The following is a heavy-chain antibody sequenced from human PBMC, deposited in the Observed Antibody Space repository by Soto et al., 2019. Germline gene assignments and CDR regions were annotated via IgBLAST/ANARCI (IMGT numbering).Heavy chain of an antibody. CDR3: ARHRANYDILTGSDSYYYYGMDV. D-gene: IGHD3-9*01. CDR2: IYYSGST. Sequence: SETLSLTCTVSGGSISSSSYYWGWIRQPPGKGLEWIGRIYYSGSTYYTPSLKSRVTISVDTSKNQFSLKLSSVTAAYTAVYYCARHRANYDILTGSDSYYYYGMDVWGQGTTVTVAS. CDR1: GGSISSSSYY. V-gene: IGHV4-39*01. J-gene: IGHJ6*02.